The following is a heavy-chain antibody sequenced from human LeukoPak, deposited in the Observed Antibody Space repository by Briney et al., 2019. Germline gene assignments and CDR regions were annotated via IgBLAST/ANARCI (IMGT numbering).Heavy chain of an antibody. Sequence: GGSLRFSCSASGFTFSSFEMNWVRQAPGKGLEGVSYIICSGSTIYYADSVKGRFTISRDNAKDSLYLQMNSLRAEDTAGYFCARWAIVATGGFDYWGQGTLVTVSS. CDR1: GFTFSSFE. CDR2: IICSGSTI. CDR3: ARWAIVATGGFDY. V-gene: IGHV3-48*03. J-gene: IGHJ4*02. D-gene: IGHD5-12*01.